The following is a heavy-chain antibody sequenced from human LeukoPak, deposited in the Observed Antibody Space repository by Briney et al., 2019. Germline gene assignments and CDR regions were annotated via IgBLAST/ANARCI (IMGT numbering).Heavy chain of an antibody. CDR2: IYSGGGT. CDR3: ARDLGGSSWYGPSDY. V-gene: IGHV3-53*01. CDR1: GFTVSSNY. Sequence: GGSLRLSCAASGFTVSSNYMSWVRQAPGKGLEWVSVIYSGGGTYYADSVKGRFTISRDNSKNTLYLQMNSLRAEDTAVYYCARDLGGSSWYGPSDYWGQGTLVTVSS. D-gene: IGHD6-13*01. J-gene: IGHJ4*02.